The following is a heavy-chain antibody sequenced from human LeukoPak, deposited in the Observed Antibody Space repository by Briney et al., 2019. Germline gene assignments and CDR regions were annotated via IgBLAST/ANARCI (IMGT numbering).Heavy chain of an antibody. Sequence: GRSLRLSCAASGFTFSSYGMHWVRQAPGKGLEWVAVIWYDGSNKYYADSVKGRFTISRDNSKNTLYLQMNSLRAEDTAVYYCARNQPDDYGDYDGWFDLWGQGTLVTVSS. J-gene: IGHJ5*02. D-gene: IGHD4-17*01. CDR2: IWYDGSNK. CDR3: ARNQPDDYGDYDGWFDL. CDR1: GFTFSSYG. V-gene: IGHV3-33*01.